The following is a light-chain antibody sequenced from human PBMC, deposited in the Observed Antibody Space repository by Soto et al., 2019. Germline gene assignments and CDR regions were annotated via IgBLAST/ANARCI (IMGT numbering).Light chain of an antibody. V-gene: IGKV3-20*01. J-gene: IGKJ1*01. CDR2: DAA. CDR3: HQYGSSRT. CDR1: QSSGSNF. Sequence: EIVLTQSPGTLSLSPGERATLSCKTSQSSGSNFVAWYQHKPGQAPRLLIYDAASRAAGTPDRFSGSGSGTDFTLTISRLEPEDFAVYYCHQYGSSRTFGQGTKVDTK.